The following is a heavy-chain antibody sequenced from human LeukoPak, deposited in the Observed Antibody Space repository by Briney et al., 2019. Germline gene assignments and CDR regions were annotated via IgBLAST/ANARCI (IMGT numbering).Heavy chain of an antibody. D-gene: IGHD1-26*01. J-gene: IGHJ5*02. CDR1: GYTFSDYY. Sequence: ASVKVSCKVSGYTFSDYYIHWVRQAPGQGLEWMGWINPNSGGTNYAQKFQGRVTMTRDTSISTAYMELSRLRSDDTAVYYCARGVGATKGRNWFDPWGQGTLVTVSS. V-gene: IGHV1-2*02. CDR2: INPNSGGT. CDR3: ARGVGATKGRNWFDP.